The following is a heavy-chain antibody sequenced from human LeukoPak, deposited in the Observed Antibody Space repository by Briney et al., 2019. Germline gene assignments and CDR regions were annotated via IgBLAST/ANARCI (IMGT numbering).Heavy chain of an antibody. CDR3: AKEVSPSSRYSSGWAFDY. J-gene: IGHJ4*02. D-gene: IGHD6-19*01. Sequence: PGGSLRLSCAASGFTFSSYGMHWVRQAPGKGLEWMAVISYDGSNKYYADSVKGRFTISRDNSKNTLYLQMNSLRAEDTAVYYCAKEVSPSSRYSSGWAFDYWGQGTLVTVSS. V-gene: IGHV3-30*18. CDR2: ISYDGSNK. CDR1: GFTFSSYG.